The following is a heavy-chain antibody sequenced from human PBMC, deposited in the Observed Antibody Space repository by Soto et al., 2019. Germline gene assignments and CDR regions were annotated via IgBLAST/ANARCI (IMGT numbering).Heavy chain of an antibody. CDR2: IYYSGST. CDR3: ARSRVWFGRVMADG. Sequence: QLQLQESGPGLVKPSETLSLTCTVSGGSISSSSYYWGWIRQPPGKGLEWIGSIYYSGSTYYNPSLKCRVPISVDTSKNQFSLKLSSVTAADTAVYYCARSRVWFGRVMADGWGQGTLVTVSS. CDR1: GGSISSSSYY. J-gene: IGHJ4*02. D-gene: IGHD3-10*01. V-gene: IGHV4-39*01.